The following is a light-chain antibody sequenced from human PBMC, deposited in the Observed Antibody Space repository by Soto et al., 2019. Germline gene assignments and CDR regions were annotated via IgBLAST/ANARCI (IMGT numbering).Light chain of an antibody. CDR2: DVS. CDR3: SSYTSSSTYVV. CDR1: SSDVVGYNY. V-gene: IGLV2-14*01. J-gene: IGLJ2*01. Sequence: QSALTQPASVSGSPGQSITISCTGTSSDVVGYNYVSWYQQHPGKAPKLMIYDVSNQPSGVSNRFSGSKSGNTASLTISGLQAEDEADYYCSSYTSSSTYVVFGGGTKLTVL.